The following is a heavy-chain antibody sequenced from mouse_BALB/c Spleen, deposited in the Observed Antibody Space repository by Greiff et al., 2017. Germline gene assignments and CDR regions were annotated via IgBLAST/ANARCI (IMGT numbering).Heavy chain of an antibody. V-gene: IGHV1S41*01. CDR2: IAPGSGST. CDR1: GYTFTSYW. J-gene: IGHJ1*01. D-gene: IGHD1-1*01. CDR3: ARSPYGSSYDWYFDV. Sequence: DLVKPGASVKLSCKASGYTFTSYWINWIKQRPGQGLEWIGRIAPGSGSTYYNEMFKGKATLTVDTSSSTAYIQLSSLSSEDSAVYFCARSPYGSSYDWYFDVWGAGTTVTVSS.